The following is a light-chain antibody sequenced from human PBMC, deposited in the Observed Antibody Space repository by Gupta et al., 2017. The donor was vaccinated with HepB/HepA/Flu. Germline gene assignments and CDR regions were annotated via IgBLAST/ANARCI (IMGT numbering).Light chain of an antibody. CDR2: GAF. CDR3: QQYGSSYT. V-gene: IGKV3-20*01. J-gene: IGKJ2*01. CDR1: QSVSSDH. Sequence: VLTQSPGSLSLSPGERVTLSCKASQSVSSDHLAWYQQKTGQAPRLLIYGAFNRATGIPDTFSGSGSGTDFTLTISRLEPEDFAVYYCQQYGSSYTFGQGTKLEIK.